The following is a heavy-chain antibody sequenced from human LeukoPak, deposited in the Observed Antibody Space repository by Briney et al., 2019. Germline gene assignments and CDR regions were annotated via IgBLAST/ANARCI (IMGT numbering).Heavy chain of an antibody. CDR1: GYTFTSYG. D-gene: IGHD3-10*01. CDR2: ISANNGNT. J-gene: IGHJ4*02. Sequence: ASVKVSCEASGYTFTSYGISWVRQAPGQGLEWMGWISANNGNTNYAQKLQGRVTMTTDTSTSTAYMELRSLRSDDTAVYYCARDSDYGSGSYYKRADYWGQGTLVTVSS. CDR3: ARDSDYGSGSYYKRADY. V-gene: IGHV1-18*01.